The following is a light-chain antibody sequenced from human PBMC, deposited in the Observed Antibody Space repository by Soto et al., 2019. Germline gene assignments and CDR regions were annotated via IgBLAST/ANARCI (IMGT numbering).Light chain of an antibody. CDR2: GNH. CDR3: KSYDRRLSGSV. V-gene: IGLV1-40*01. Sequence: QSVLTHSPSLSGCPFQTVFISCSGISSDIGAPYDVNWYRQIPGTAPKLLIYGNHNRPSGVPERFSGSKSGTSATLAITGPQAEDEADYYCKSYDRRLSGSVFGNGTXV. CDR1: SSDIGAPYD. J-gene: IGLJ1*01.